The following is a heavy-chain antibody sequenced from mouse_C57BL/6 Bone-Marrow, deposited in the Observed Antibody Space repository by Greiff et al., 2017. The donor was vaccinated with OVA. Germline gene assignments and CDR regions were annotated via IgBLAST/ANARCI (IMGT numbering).Heavy chain of an antibody. Sequence: VQLKESGGGLVKPGGPLKLSCAASGFTFSSYAMSWVRQTPEKRLEWVATISDGGSYTYYPDNVKGRFTISRDNAKNNLYLQMSHLKSEDRAMYDCASRKGNEMAYWGQGTLVTVSA. CDR2: ISDGGSYT. J-gene: IGHJ3*01. CDR3: ASRKGNEMAY. V-gene: IGHV5-4*03. CDR1: GFTFSSYA. D-gene: IGHD2-3*01.